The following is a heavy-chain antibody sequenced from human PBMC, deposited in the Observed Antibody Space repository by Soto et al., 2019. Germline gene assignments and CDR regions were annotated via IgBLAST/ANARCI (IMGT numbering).Heavy chain of an antibody. D-gene: IGHD2-21*02. V-gene: IGHV1-58*01. CDR3: AAGPFKLGDRHTLAW. CDR1: GFTFTSSA. CDR2: IVVGSGNT. J-gene: IGHJ4*02. Sequence: QMQLVQSGPEVKKPGTSVKVSCKASGFTFTSSAVQWVRQARGQRLEWIGWIVVGSGNTNYVQKFQERVTITRDMSTSTAYMELSSLRSEDTAVYYCAAGPFKLGDRHTLAWWGQGTLVTVSS.